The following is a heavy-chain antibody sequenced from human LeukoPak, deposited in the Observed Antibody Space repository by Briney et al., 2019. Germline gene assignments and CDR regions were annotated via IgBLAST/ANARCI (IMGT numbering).Heavy chain of an antibody. D-gene: IGHD3-10*01. CDR2: MYYSGST. CDR1: GGSFSGYY. CDR3: AREMRSPRGGFDY. J-gene: IGHJ4*02. V-gene: IGHV4-34*01. Sequence: PSETLSLTCAVYGGSFSGYYWGWIRQPPGMGLEWIGSMYYSGSTYYNPSLKSRVTISVDTSKSQFSLKLSSATAADTAVYYCAREMRSPRGGFDYWDQGTLVTVSS.